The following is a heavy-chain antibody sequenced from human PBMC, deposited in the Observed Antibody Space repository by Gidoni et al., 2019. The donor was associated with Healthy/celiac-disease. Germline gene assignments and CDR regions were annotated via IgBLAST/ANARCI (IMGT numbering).Heavy chain of an antibody. CDR3: ARGRRRQTAYYYYYGMDV. D-gene: IGHD5-18*01. CDR1: GYTFTSYD. Sequence: QVQLVQSGAEVKKPGASVKVSCKASGYTFTSYDINWVRQATGQGLEWMGWMNPNSGNTGYAQKFQGRVTMTRNTSISTAYMELSSLRSEDTAVYYCARGRRRQTAYYYYYGMDVWGQGTTVTVSS. V-gene: IGHV1-8*01. CDR2: MNPNSGNT. J-gene: IGHJ6*02.